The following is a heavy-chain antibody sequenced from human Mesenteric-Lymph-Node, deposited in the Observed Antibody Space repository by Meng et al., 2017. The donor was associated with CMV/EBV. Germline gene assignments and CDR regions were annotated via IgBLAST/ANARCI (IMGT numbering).Heavy chain of an antibody. CDR1: GFSVGVEH. V-gene: IGHV3-53*01. CDR2: ICSGETT. J-gene: IGHJ4*02. CDR3: AKGIPDY. Sequence: GGSLRLSCTASGFSVGVEHINWVRQAPGKGLEWVSVICSGETTHYADSVKGRFIISRDSSRNTVYLQMDSLRAEDTALYYCAKGIPDYWGQGTLVTVSS.